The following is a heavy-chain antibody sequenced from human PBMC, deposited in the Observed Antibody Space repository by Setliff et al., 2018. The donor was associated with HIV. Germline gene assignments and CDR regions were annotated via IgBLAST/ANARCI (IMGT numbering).Heavy chain of an antibody. Sequence: SVKVSCKASGYTFTSYYMHWVRQAPGQGLEWMGGIIPIFGTANYAQTFQGRVTITTDESTSTAYMELSSLRSEDTAVYYCARAPELYSGNYNDAFDIWGQGTMVTVSS. J-gene: IGHJ3*02. D-gene: IGHD1-26*01. CDR2: IIPIFGTA. CDR1: GYTFTSYY. V-gene: IGHV1-69*05. CDR3: ARAPELYSGNYNDAFDI.